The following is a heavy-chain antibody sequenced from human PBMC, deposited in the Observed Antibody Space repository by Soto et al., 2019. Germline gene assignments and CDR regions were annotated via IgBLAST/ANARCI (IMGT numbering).Heavy chain of an antibody. J-gene: IGHJ6*02. D-gene: IGHD3-3*01. CDR2: ISESGGKT. V-gene: IGHV3-23*01. Sequence: EGQLLESGGGLVQPGGSLILSCVASGFTFRSYAMAWVRQAPGKGLEWVSGISESGGKTNYAESVRGRFSISRDNSRNTLSLLMNNVTAEDTAIYYCAKDRATIFGVVWKYGMDVWGQGTTVSVSS. CDR1: GFTFRSYA. CDR3: AKDRATIFGVVWKYGMDV.